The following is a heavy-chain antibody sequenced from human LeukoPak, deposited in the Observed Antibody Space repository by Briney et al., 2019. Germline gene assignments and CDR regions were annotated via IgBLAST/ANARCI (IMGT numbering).Heavy chain of an antibody. D-gene: IGHD2-2*01. Sequence: GGSLRLSCAAPGFTFSSYSMNWVRQAPGQRLEWMGWINAGNGNTKYSQKFQGRVTITRDTSASTAYMELSSLRSEDTAVYYCARGGRRLHCSSTSCHGGYNWFDPWGQGTLVTVSS. CDR2: INAGNGNT. V-gene: IGHV1-3*01. CDR1: GFTFSSYS. J-gene: IGHJ5*02. CDR3: ARGGRRLHCSSTSCHGGYNWFDP.